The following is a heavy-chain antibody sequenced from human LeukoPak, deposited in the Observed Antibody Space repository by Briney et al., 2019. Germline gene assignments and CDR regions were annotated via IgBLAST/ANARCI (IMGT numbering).Heavy chain of an antibody. Sequence: PGGSLRLSCAASGFTFSNFGMSWIRQAPGKGLEWISYIGSSDSTIYYADSVKGRFTISRDNAKSSLYLQMNSLRAEDTAVYYCARAGNYGPYYFDYWGQGTLVTVSS. D-gene: IGHD3-10*01. J-gene: IGHJ4*02. CDR2: IGSSDSTI. CDR1: GFTFSNFG. V-gene: IGHV3-11*01. CDR3: ARAGNYGPYYFDY.